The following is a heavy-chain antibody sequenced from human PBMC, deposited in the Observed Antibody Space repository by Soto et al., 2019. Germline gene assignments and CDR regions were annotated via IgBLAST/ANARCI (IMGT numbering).Heavy chain of an antibody. CDR3: ARDSSGYDLGDDF. CDR1: GFDLGYYS. V-gene: IGHV3-48*01. CDR2: ISFSSQTI. D-gene: IGHD5-12*01. Sequence: GGSLRRSCAASGFDLGYYSFHWFRQAPGKGLEWISYISFSSQTIYYADSVKGRFTVSRDNAKKSLYLQMNTLRVEDTAVYCCARDSSGYDLGDDFWGQGTLVTVSS. J-gene: IGHJ4*02.